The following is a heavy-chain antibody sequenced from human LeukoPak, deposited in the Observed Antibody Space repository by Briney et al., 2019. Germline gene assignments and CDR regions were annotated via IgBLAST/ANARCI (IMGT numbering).Heavy chain of an antibody. Sequence: PGGSLRLSCAASGFTVSSNYMSWVRPAPGKGLEWVSVLYSGGGAYYADSVKGRFSISRDNSKNTLYLQMNSLRAEDTAVYYCASGARRTSCLDYLGQGTLVTVSS. CDR2: LYSGGGA. CDR3: ASGARRTSCLDY. J-gene: IGHJ4*02. V-gene: IGHV3-53*01. D-gene: IGHD2-2*01. CDR1: GFTVSSNY.